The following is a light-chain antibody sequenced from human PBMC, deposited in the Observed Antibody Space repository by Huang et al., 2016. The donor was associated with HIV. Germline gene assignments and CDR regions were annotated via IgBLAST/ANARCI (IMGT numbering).Light chain of an antibody. CDR2: GAS. J-gene: IGKJ3*01. CDR1: QNVNLN. Sequence: EIVMTQSPATLSVSPGEGATLSCRASQNVNLNLAWYQQKPDQAPRLLLFGASARATGVPARFSGSGSETEFTLTISSLQSEDFAIYYCQQYNYWPPTFGPGTKVDIK. V-gene: IGKV3-15*01. CDR3: QQYNYWPPT.